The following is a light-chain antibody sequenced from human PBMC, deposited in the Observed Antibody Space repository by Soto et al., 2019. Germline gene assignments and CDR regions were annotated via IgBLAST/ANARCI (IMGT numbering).Light chain of an antibody. Sequence: EIVLTQSPGTLSLSPGERATLSCRASQSVSNNYLAWYQQKPGQAPRLLIYGASSRATGIPDRFSGSGSGRNVTITISRLEPEDFAVFYCQQYGSSPKTFGQGTRVEIK. CDR2: GAS. J-gene: IGKJ1*01. CDR3: QQYGSSPKT. CDR1: QSVSNNY. V-gene: IGKV3-20*01.